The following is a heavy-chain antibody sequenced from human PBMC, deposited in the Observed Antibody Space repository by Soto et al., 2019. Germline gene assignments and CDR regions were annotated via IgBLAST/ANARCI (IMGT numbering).Heavy chain of an antibody. CDR1: SFSINSRYY. V-gene: IGHV4-38-2*02. Sequence: PSETLSLTCSVSSFSINSRYYWGWIRQPPGKGLEWIASIYNSVSTHYNPSLKSRATISVDTSHNQFSLRLSSVTAADTAIYYCARNNSGRYFDYWGPGTLVTVSS. J-gene: IGHJ4*02. CDR2: IYNSVST. D-gene: IGHD6-19*01. CDR3: ARNNSGRYFDY.